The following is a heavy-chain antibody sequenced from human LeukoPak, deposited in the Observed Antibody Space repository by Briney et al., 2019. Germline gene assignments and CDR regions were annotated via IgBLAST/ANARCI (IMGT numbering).Heavy chain of an antibody. CDR3: TRERSTPGINWFVP. Sequence: SETLSLTCALYGESFSAYSWNWIRQPPGKGLEWIGEINHSGSTNYNPSLKTRSTISVGTSKTQTSKRQFSLKLNSVTAADTAVYYCTRERSTPGINWFVPWGERTLVTVSS. D-gene: IGHD2-2*01. CDR2: INHSGST. J-gene: IGHJ5*02. V-gene: IGHV4-34*01. CDR1: GESFSAYS.